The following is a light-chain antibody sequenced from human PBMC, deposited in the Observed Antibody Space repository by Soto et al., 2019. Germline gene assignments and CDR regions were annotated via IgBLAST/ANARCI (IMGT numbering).Light chain of an antibody. V-gene: IGLV2-14*01. CDR2: EVS. CDR1: SSDVGGYNY. CDR3: SSYTISSYAI. Sequence: QSALTQPASVSGSPGQSITISCTGTSSDVGGYNYVSWFQQHPGKAPKLMIYEVSHRPSGVSNRFSGSKSGNTASLTISGLQAEDEADYYCSSYTISSYAIFGGRTKLTVL. J-gene: IGLJ2*01.